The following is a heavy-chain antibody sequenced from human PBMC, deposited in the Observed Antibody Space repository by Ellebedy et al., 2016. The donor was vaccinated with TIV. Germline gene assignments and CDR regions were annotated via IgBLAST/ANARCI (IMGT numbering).Heavy chain of an antibody. V-gene: IGHV3-48*04. Sequence: GGSLRLSCAASGFTFSTYSINWVRQAPGKGLEWISYISAGSDTIYYADSVKGRFTISRDNARNSLYLQMNSLRAEDTAVYYCARDRVFSDYYYYGMDVWGQGTTVTVSS. CDR3: ARDRVFSDYYYYGMDV. CDR1: GFTFSTYS. J-gene: IGHJ6*02. CDR2: ISAGSDTI. D-gene: IGHD1-26*01.